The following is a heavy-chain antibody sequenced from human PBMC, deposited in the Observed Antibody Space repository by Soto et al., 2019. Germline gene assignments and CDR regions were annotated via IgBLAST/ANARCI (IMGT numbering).Heavy chain of an antibody. V-gene: IGHV3-66*01. CDR1: GFSVNNKH. CDR3: ARADRSAFDV. J-gene: IGHJ3*01. Sequence: GALRLSCAASGFSVNNKHMSWVRQAPGKGLEWVSTFYSGGSTYYTDSVKGRFTIFRDSSRNTLSLQMNSLRAEDTALYYCARADRSAFDVWGQGTMVTVSS. CDR2: FYSGGST.